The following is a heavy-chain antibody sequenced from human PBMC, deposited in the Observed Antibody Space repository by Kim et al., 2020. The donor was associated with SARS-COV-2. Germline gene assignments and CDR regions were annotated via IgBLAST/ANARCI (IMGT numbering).Heavy chain of an antibody. CDR1: GYTFTGYY. CDR2: INPNSGGT. D-gene: IGHD2-2*02. CDR3: ARGTLRAAIPIGY. V-gene: IGHV1-2*04. Sequence: ASVKVSCKASGYTFTGYYMHWVRQAPGQGLEWMGWINPNSGGTNYAQKFQGWVTMTRDTSISTAYMELSRLRSDDTAVYYCARGTLRAAIPIGYWGQGTLVTVSS. J-gene: IGHJ4*02.